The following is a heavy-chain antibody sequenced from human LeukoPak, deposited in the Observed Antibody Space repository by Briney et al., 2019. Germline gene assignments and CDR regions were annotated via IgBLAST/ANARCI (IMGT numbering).Heavy chain of an antibody. J-gene: IGHJ6*03. Sequence: DASVKVSFMSSGYTFTSYVIHWVRQAPGQRLEWMGCINAGNGNTKYSQEFQDRVTISRDTSASTAYMELSSLRSEDMAVYYCARARYETRIWPKSRYDYYHYMDVLGKGTTVAVSS. CDR1: GYTFTSYV. D-gene: IGHD3-3*01. V-gene: IGHV1-3*03. CDR3: ARARYETRIWPKSRYDYYHYMDV. CDR2: INAGNGNT.